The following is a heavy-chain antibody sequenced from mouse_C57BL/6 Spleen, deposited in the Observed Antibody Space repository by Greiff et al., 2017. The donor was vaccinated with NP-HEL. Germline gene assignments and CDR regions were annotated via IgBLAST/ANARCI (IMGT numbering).Heavy chain of an antibody. CDR3: AKWGDNYEVYFDY. CDR2: ILPGSGST. V-gene: IGHV1-9*01. D-gene: IGHD1-3*01. CDR1: GYTFTGYW. Sequence: QVQLQQSGAELLKPGASVKLSCKATGYTFTGYWIEWVKQRPGHGLEWIGEILPGSGSTNSNEKFKGKATFTADTSSNTAYIQLSSLTTEDAAIYYGAKWGDNYEVYFDYWGQGTTLTVSS. J-gene: IGHJ2*01.